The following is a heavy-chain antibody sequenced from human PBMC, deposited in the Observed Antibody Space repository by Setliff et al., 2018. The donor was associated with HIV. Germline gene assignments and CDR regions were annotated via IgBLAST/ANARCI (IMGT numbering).Heavy chain of an antibody. J-gene: IGHJ4*02. CDR2: MNTDGSST. D-gene: IGHD3-22*01. Sequence: GSLRLSCAASGFTFSSYWMHWVRQAPGKGLVWVFGMNTDGSSTRYADSVKGRFTISRDNAKNTLYLEMTSLRAEDTAVYHCAKDRYYDSSGSPFDYWGQGTLVTVSS. CDR1: GFTFSSYW. V-gene: IGHV3-74*01. CDR3: AKDRYYDSSGSPFDY.